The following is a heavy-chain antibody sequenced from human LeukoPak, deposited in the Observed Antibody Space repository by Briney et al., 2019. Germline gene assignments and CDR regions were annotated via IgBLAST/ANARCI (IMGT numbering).Heavy chain of an antibody. CDR1: GFTFSSYA. Sequence: GGSLRLSCAASGFTFSSYAMNWVRQAPGKGLEWVSGISGSGGSTNYADSVEGRFTVSRDNSNNTVYLQMNSLRADDTAVYYCAKDACRDGYSYDYWGQGTLVTVSS. J-gene: IGHJ4*02. CDR2: ISGSGGST. V-gene: IGHV3-23*01. D-gene: IGHD5-24*01. CDR3: AKDACRDGYSYDY.